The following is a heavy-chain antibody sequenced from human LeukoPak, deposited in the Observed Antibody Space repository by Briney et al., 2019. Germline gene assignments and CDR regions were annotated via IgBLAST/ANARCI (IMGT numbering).Heavy chain of an antibody. Sequence: GGSLRLSCGASGFTFGSFGMHWVRQAPDKGLEWVAFVRFDGSNTYYSDSVRGRFTISRDNSKNTLYLQMNSLRGEDTAVYYCAKEIYGDFGYWGQGTLVTVSS. CDR1: GFTFGSFG. J-gene: IGHJ4*02. D-gene: IGHD4-17*01. CDR3: AKEIYGDFGY. V-gene: IGHV3-30*02. CDR2: VRFDGSNT.